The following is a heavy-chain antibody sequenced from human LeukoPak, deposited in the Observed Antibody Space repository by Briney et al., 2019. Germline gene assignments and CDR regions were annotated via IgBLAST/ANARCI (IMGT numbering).Heavy chain of an antibody. Sequence: SETLSLTCTVSGGSISSSSYYWGWLRQPPGKGLEWIGSIYYSGSTYYNPSLKSRVTISVDTSKNQFSLKLSSVTAADTAVYYCARVELRFLEWLLYEEYYFDYWGQGTLVTVSS. D-gene: IGHD3-3*01. CDR3: ARVELRFLEWLLYEEYYFDY. J-gene: IGHJ4*02. V-gene: IGHV4-39*07. CDR1: GGSISSSSYY. CDR2: IYYSGST.